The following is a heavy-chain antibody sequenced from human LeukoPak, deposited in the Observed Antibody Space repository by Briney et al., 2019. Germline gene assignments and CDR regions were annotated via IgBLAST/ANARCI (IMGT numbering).Heavy chain of an antibody. D-gene: IGHD6-19*01. J-gene: IGHJ6*02. Sequence: GGSLRLSCAASGFTFSSFGMSWVRQAPGKGLVWVSRINSDGSSTSYADSVKGRFTISRDNAKNTLYLQMNSLRAEDTAVYYCARDFKWLVQDYYYYGMDVWGQGTTVTVSS. CDR1: GFTFSSFG. V-gene: IGHV3-74*01. CDR2: INSDGSST. CDR3: ARDFKWLVQDYYYYGMDV.